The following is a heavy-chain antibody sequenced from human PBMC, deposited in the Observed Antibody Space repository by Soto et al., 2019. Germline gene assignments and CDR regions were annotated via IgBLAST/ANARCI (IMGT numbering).Heavy chain of an antibody. CDR3: ARARITMVRGVIPYYYYGMDV. Sequence: PSETLSLTCAVYGGSFSGYYWSWIRQPPGKGLEWIGEINHSGSTNYNPSLKSRVTISVDTSKNQFSLKLSSVTAADTAVYYCARARITMVRGVIPYYYYGMDVWGQGTTVTVSS. CDR2: INHSGST. D-gene: IGHD3-10*01. J-gene: IGHJ6*02. CDR1: GGSFSGYY. V-gene: IGHV4-34*01.